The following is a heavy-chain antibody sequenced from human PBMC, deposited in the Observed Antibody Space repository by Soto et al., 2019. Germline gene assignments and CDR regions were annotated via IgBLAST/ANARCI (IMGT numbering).Heavy chain of an antibody. CDR2: ISVSGGGT. CDR3: AKSGGASPYYFDY. V-gene: IGHV3-23*01. Sequence: EVQLLESGGGLVQMGGSLRLSCEASAFTFNTYAMDWVRQAPGKGPEWVSAISVSGGGTYNADSVKGRSTISRDTSKNKLYLQMNSLRDDEAAVYYCAKSGGASPYYFDYWGRGTLVTVS. CDR1: AFTFNTYA. D-gene: IGHD1-26*01. J-gene: IGHJ4*02.